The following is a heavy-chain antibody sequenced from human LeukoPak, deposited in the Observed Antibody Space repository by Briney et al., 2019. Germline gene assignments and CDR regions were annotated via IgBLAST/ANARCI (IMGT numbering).Heavy chain of an antibody. CDR1: GYTFTSYD. J-gene: IGHJ3*02. D-gene: IGHD3-22*01. V-gene: IGHV1-8*01. CDR3: ASLKNYYDSSGYLVTDAFDM. Sequence: ASVKVSCKASGYTFTSYDINWVRQATGQGLEWMGWMNPNSGNTGYAQKLQGRVTMTTDTSTSTAYMELRSLRSDDTAVYYCASLKNYYDSSGYLVTDAFDMWGQGTMVIVSS. CDR2: MNPNSGNT.